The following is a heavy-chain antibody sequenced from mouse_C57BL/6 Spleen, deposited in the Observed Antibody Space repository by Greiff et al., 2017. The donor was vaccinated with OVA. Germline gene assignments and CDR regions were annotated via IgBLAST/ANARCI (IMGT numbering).Heavy chain of an antibody. CDR3: ACAGFFTTVVAFDY. J-gene: IGHJ2*01. CDR2: INPGNGGT. Sequence: QVQLQQPGTELVKPGASVKLSCKASGYTFTSYWMHWVKQRPGQGLEWIGNINPGNGGTNYNEKFKSKATLTVDKSSSTAYMQLSSLTSEDSAVSYYACAGFFTTVVAFDYWGQGTTVTVSS. D-gene: IGHD1-1*01. CDR1: GYTFTSYW. V-gene: IGHV1-53*01.